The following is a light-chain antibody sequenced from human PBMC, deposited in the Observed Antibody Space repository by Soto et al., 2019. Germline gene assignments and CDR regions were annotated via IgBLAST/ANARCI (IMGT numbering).Light chain of an antibody. CDR1: QRFSTY. V-gene: IGKV1-27*01. Sequence: QLPHSPGGLAASEAARIPLTCRASQRFSTYLAWYQQKPGKDPKLLISGISSLKSGVPSGFSSSGYGTEFTLIISNLQPEDVATYYCQKYNSSPLTFGRGTKVDIK. CDR2: GIS. J-gene: IGKJ4*01. CDR3: QKYNSSPLT.